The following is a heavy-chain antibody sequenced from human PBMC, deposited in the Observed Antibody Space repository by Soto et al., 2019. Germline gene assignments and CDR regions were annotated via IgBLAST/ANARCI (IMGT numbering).Heavy chain of an antibody. CDR2: IYYSGST. V-gene: IGHV4-39*02. Sequence: SETLSLTCTVSGGSISSYYWGWIRRPPGKGLEWIGSIYYSGSTYYNPSLKSRVTISVDTSKNQFSLKLSSVTAADTAVYYCAKEGPGSSSSGWSQRYNWFDPWGQGTLVTVSS. D-gene: IGHD6-19*01. CDR1: GGSISSYY. CDR3: AKEGPGSSSSGWSQRYNWFDP. J-gene: IGHJ5*02.